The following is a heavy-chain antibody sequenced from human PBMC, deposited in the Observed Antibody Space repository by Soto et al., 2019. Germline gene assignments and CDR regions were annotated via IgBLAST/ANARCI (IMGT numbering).Heavy chain of an antibody. J-gene: IGHJ3*02. V-gene: IGHV4-39*01. D-gene: IGHD2-21*01. CDR2: IYYSGST. CDR1: GGSISSSRYY. Sequence: SETLSLTCTVSGGSISSSRYYWGWIRQPPGKGLEWIGSIYYSGSTYYNPSLKSRVTISVDTSKNQFSLKLSSVTAADTAVYYCARRVEVGAFDIWGQGTTVTVSS. CDR3: ARRVEVGAFDI.